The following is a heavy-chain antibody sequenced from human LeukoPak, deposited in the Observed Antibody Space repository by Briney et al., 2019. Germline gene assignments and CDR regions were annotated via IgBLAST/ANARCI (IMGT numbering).Heavy chain of an antibody. CDR3: ATKQWLAPPPDS. CDR1: GFTFSKYW. D-gene: IGHD6-19*01. J-gene: IGHJ4*02. Sequence: GSLRLSCAASGFTFSKYWMLWVRQAPGKGLEGVSRINTDGTVTTYADSVKGRFTVSRDNADNTMFLQMNSVRDEDTAVYYCATKQWLAPPPDSWGQGTPVTVSS. CDR2: INTDGTVT. V-gene: IGHV3-74*01.